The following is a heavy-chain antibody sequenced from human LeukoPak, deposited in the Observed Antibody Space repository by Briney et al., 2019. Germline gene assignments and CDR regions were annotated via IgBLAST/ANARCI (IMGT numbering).Heavy chain of an antibody. V-gene: IGHV1-2*02. J-gene: IGHJ4*02. CDR1: GYTFIGHY. D-gene: IGHD2-2*01. CDR3: ARGRRTREYCSSGDCYHIGY. CDR2: INPYTGGT. Sequence: GASVKVSCKASGYTFIGHYIHWVRQAPGQGLEWMGWINPYTGGTNYAQKLQGRVTMTSDTSVSTSYMEVASLKSDDTAVYYCARGRRTREYCSSGDCYHIGYWGQGTLVTVSS.